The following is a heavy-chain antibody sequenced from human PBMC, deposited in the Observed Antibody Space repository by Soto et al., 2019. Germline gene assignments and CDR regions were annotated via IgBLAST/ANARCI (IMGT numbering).Heavy chain of an antibody. V-gene: IGHV3-30-3*01. J-gene: IGHJ6*02. Sequence: QVQLVESGGGVVQPGRSLRLSCAASGFTFSSYAMHWVRQAPGKGLEWVAVISYDGSNKYYADSVKGRFTISRDNSKNTLYLQMNSLRAEDTAVYYCARGGSGGDPYYYYGMDVWGQGTTVTVSS. D-gene: IGHD2-21*02. CDR1: GFTFSSYA. CDR3: ARGGSGGDPYYYYGMDV. CDR2: ISYDGSNK.